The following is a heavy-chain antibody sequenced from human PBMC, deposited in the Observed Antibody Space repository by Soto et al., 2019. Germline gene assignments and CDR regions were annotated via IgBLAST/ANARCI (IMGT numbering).Heavy chain of an antibody. CDR3: ARGERYYDSSGDPVY. CDR2: IIPIFGTA. D-gene: IGHD3-22*01. Sequence: SVKVSCKASGGTFSSYAISWVRQAPGQRLEWMGGIIPIFGTANYAQKFQGRVTITADESTSTAYMELSSLRSEDTAVYYCARGERYYDSSGDPVYWGQGTLVTVSS. V-gene: IGHV1-69*13. J-gene: IGHJ4*02. CDR1: GGTFSSYA.